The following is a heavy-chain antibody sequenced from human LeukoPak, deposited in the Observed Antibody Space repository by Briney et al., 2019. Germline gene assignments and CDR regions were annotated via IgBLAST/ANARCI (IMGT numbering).Heavy chain of an antibody. D-gene: IGHD2-15*01. V-gene: IGHV3-30*01. Sequence: GRSLRLSCAASGFTFSSYAMHWVRQAPGKGLEWVAVISYDGSNKYYADSVKGRFTISRDNSKNTLYLQMNSLRAEDTAVYYCARAEDYYYYYMGVWGKGTTVTVSS. CDR1: GFTFSSYA. J-gene: IGHJ6*03. CDR3: ARAEDYYYYYMGV. CDR2: ISYDGSNK.